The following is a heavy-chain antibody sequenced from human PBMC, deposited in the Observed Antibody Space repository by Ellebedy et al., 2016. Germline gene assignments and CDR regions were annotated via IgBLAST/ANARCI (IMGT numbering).Heavy chain of an antibody. Sequence: SETLSLTCTVSHDNIKTFSWSWIRQPPGKPLEWIGDIFYNGTTINHPSLKTRLTMSRDMSKKEFSVKMTSVTAADTAFYYCTRSVRASGWADPWGQGILVIVS. CDR3: TRSVRASGWADP. CDR2: IFYNGTT. V-gene: IGHV4-59*01. D-gene: IGHD6-19*01. CDR1: HDNIKTFS. J-gene: IGHJ5*02.